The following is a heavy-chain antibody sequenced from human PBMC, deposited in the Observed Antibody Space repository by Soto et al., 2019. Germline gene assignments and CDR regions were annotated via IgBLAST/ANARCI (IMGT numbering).Heavy chain of an antibody. J-gene: IGHJ6*02. V-gene: IGHV4-30-2*01. CDR3: ARGYNWHPGQYYYYYGMDV. CDR2: IYHSGST. Sequence: PSETLSLTCAVSGGSISSGGYSWSWIRQPPGKGLEWIGYIYHSGSTYYNPSLKSRVTISVDRSKNQFSLKLRSVTAADTAVYYCARGYNWHPGQYYYYYGMDVWGQGTKVTVYS. CDR1: GGSISSGGYS. D-gene: IGHD1-20*01.